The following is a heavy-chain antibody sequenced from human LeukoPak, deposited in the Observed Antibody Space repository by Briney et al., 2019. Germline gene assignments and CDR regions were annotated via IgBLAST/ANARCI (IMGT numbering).Heavy chain of an antibody. CDR1: GFTFSSYN. Sequence: GGSLRLSCAASGFTFSSYNMNWVRQAPGKGLEWVSSISSSSSYIYYADSLRGRFTISRDNAENSLYLQMISLRAEDTAVYYCARGRDGSQSPIDYWGQGTLVTVSS. V-gene: IGHV3-21*01. CDR2: ISSSSSYI. D-gene: IGHD5-24*01. J-gene: IGHJ4*02. CDR3: ARGRDGSQSPIDY.